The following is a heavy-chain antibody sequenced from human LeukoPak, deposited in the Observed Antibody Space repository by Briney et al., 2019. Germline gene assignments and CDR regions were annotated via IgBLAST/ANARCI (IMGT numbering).Heavy chain of an antibody. Sequence: SETLFLTCTVYGGSFTDYFWTWIRQSPGKGLEWLGEINDYTGDTNYNPSLNSRVSISLEKSKNQFSLELRSVTAADTAVYYCARGRIAKIVVVHSFSYGMDVWGQGTTVTVSS. V-gene: IGHV4-34*01. CDR1: GGSFTDYF. J-gene: IGHJ6*02. CDR3: ARGRIAKIVVVHSFSYGMDV. D-gene: IGHD3-22*01. CDR2: INDYTGDT.